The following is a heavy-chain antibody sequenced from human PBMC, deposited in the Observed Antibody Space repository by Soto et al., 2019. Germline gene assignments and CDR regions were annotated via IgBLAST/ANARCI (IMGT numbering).Heavy chain of an antibody. J-gene: IGHJ5*02. Sequence: SETLSLTCTVSGGSISSYYWSWIRQPPGKGLEWIGYIYYSGSTNYNPSLKSRVTISVDTSKNQFSLKLSSVTAADTAVYYCAKTGYSSSWHGNWSDPWGQGTLVTVSS. CDR1: GGSISSYY. CDR2: IYYSGST. CDR3: AKTGYSSSWHGNWSDP. D-gene: IGHD6-13*01. V-gene: IGHV4-59*01.